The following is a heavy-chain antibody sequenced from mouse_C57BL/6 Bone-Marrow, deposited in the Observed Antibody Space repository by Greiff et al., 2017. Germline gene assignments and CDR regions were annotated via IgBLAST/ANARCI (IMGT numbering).Heavy chain of an antibody. D-gene: IGHD2-1*01. J-gene: IGHJ2*01. CDR3: TMGNYDYFDY. CDR2: IDPENGDT. CDR1: GFNIKDDY. V-gene: IGHV14-4*01. Sequence: EVQLQQSGAELVRPGASVKLSCTASGFNIKDDYMHWVKQRPEQGLEWIGWIDPENGDTEYASKFQGKATITADTSSNTAYLQLRSLTSEDAAVYYCTMGNYDYFDYWGQGTTLTVSS.